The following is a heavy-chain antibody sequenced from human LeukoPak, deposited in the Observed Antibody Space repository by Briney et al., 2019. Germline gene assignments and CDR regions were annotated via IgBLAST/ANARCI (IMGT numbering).Heavy chain of an antibody. Sequence: SETLSLTCTVSGGSISSYYWSWIRQPPGKGLEWIGYICYSGSTNYNPSLKSRVTISVDTSKNQFSLKLSSVTAADTAVYYCARHRITMVRGVKRYWYFDLWGRGTLVTVSS. CDR1: GGSISSYY. CDR3: ARHRITMVRGVKRYWYFDL. D-gene: IGHD3-10*01. CDR2: ICYSGST. V-gene: IGHV4-59*08. J-gene: IGHJ2*01.